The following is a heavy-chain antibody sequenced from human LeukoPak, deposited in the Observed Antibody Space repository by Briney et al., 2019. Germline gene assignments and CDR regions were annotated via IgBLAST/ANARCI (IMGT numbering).Heavy chain of an antibody. V-gene: IGHV3-30*18. CDR3: AKDGPPNCSSTSCDDAFDI. D-gene: IGHD2-2*01. J-gene: IGHJ3*02. CDR1: GFTFSSYG. Sequence: GRSLRLSCAASGFTFSSYGMHWVRQAPGKGLEWVAVISYDGSNKYYADSVKGRFTISRDNSKNTLYLQMNSLRAEDTAVYYCAKDGPPNCSSTSCDDAFDIWGQGTMVTVSS. CDR2: ISYDGSNK.